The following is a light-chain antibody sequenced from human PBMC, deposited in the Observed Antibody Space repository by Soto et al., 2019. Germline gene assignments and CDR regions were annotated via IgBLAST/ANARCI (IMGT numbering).Light chain of an antibody. CDR1: SSDVGGYNY. CDR3: SSYTSSSTV. V-gene: IGLV2-14*01. Sequence: QSALTQPASVSGSPGQSITIPCTGTSSDVGGYNYVSWYQQHPGKAPKLMIYDVSNRPSGVSNRFSGSKSGNTASLTISGLQAEDEADYYCSSYTSSSTVFGTGTRSPS. J-gene: IGLJ1*01. CDR2: DVS.